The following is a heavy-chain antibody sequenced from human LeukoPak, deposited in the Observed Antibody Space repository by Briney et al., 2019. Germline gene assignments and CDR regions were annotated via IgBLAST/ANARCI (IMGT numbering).Heavy chain of an antibody. V-gene: IGHV3-7*01. CDR2: VNQSGSEK. CDR1: GFTFSSYW. Sequence: GGSLRLSCAASGFTFSSYWMSWVRQAPGKGLEWVANVNQSGSEKNYVDSVKGRFTISRDNAKTSLYLQMSSLRADDTAVYYCASSYYGFWNWGQGTLVSVSS. CDR3: ASSYYGFWN. J-gene: IGHJ4*02. D-gene: IGHD3-3*01.